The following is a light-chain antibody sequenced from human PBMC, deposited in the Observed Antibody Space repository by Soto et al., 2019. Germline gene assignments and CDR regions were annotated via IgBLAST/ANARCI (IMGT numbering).Light chain of an antibody. J-gene: IGKJ5*01. V-gene: IGKV3-20*01. CDR2: GAS. CDR1: QSVSTNN. CDR3: QHYGRSPIT. Sequence: IVLKQSPGTLSSSPWERATLSCKASQSVSTNNLAWYQQRPGQSPRLLIYGASRRATGIPDRFSGSGSATDFTLTISRLEPEDFALYYCQHYGRSPITFGQGTRLEIK.